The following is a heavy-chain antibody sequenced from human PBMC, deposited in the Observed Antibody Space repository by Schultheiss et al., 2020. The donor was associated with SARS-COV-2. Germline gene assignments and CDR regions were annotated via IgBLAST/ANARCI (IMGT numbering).Heavy chain of an antibody. Sequence: GGSLRLSCAASGFTFSSYAMHWVRQAPGKGLEWVAVISYDGSNKYYADSVKGRFTISRDNSKNTLYLQMNSLRAEDTAVYYCARDYYDFWSGHSFDYWGQGTLVTVSS. V-gene: IGHV3-30-3*01. D-gene: IGHD3-3*01. CDR1: GFTFSSYA. CDR3: ARDYYDFWSGHSFDY. J-gene: IGHJ4*02. CDR2: ISYDGSNK.